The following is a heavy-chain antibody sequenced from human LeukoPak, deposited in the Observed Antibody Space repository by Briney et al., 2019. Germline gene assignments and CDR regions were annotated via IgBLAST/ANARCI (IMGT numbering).Heavy chain of an antibody. CDR3: ARGNYDLPGKPNWFDP. CDR1: GGSISSYY. V-gene: IGHV4-59*01. CDR2: IYYSGST. D-gene: IGHD3-3*01. J-gene: IGHJ5*02. Sequence: SETLSLTCTVSGGSISSYYWSWIRQPPGKGLEWIGYIYYSGSTNYNPSLKSRVTISVDTSKNQFSLKLSSVTAADTAVYYCARGNYDLPGKPNWFDPWGQGTLVTVSS.